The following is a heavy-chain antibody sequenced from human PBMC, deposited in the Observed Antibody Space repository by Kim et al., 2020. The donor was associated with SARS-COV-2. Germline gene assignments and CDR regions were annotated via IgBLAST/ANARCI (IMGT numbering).Heavy chain of an antibody. J-gene: IGHJ4*02. D-gene: IGHD3-10*01. CDR3: AGGDDGFGVLGY. V-gene: IGHV4-59*09. Sequence: NNNPPLKKRVTISGDPSKNQFSLKMSSVTAADTAVYYCAGGDDGFGVLGYWGQGTLVTVSS.